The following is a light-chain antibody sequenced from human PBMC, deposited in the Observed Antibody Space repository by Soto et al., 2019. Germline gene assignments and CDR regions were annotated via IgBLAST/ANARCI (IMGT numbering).Light chain of an antibody. J-gene: IGKJ5*01. CDR1: QSLLYSSTNKNY. V-gene: IGKV4-1*01. Sequence: SVMTQSPDSLAVSLGERATISCKSSQSLLYSSTNKNYLAWYQLKPGQPPKLLISWASARESGVPDRFSGGGSGTDFTITISSLQAEDVAVYYCQQYYSAITFGQGTRLEIK. CDR3: QQYYSAIT. CDR2: WAS.